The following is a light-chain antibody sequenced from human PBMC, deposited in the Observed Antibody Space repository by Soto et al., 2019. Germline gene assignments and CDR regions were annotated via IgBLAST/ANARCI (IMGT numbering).Light chain of an antibody. CDR1: QIVSSSY. CDR3: QQYGSSPPYT. J-gene: IGKJ2*01. V-gene: IGKV3-20*01. Sequence: EIVLTQSPGTLSLSPGERATLSCGASQIVSSSYLAWYQQKPGQAPRLLIYGASSRATGIPDRFSGSGSGTDFTLTISRLEPEDFAVYYCQQYGSSPPYTFGQGTKLEIK. CDR2: GAS.